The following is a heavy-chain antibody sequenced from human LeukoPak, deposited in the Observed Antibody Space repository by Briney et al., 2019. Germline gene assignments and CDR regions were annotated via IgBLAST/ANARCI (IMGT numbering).Heavy chain of an antibody. CDR2: ITPSLSIA. CDR3: ARGQNQLDIVVVPAAIWYYYGMDV. CDR1: GGTFSSYA. Sequence: ASVQISCHASGGTFSSYAISWVRQAPGQGLESMGTITPSLSIANYVKKFQGRVPITADKSTSTAYMELSSLRSEDTAVYYWARGQNQLDIVVVPAAIWYYYGMDVWGQGTTVTVSS. V-gene: IGHV1-69*04. D-gene: IGHD2-2*01. J-gene: IGHJ6*02.